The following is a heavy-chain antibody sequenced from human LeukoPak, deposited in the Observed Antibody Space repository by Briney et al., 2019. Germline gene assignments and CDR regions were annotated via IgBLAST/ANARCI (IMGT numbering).Heavy chain of an antibody. CDR3: ARARGDSSGYYLSY. V-gene: IGHV3-23*03. CDR2: IYSGSST. CDR1: GFTFSSYA. J-gene: IGHJ4*02. Sequence: GGSLRLSCAASGFTFSSYAMSWVRQAPGKGLEWVSVIYSGSSTYYADSVKGRFTISRDNSKNTLYLQMNSLRAEDTAVYYCARARGDSSGYYLSYWGQGTLVTVSS. D-gene: IGHD3-22*01.